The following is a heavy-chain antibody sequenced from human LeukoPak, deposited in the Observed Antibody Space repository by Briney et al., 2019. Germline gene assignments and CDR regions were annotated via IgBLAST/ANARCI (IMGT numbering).Heavy chain of an antibody. CDR1: GVSMSAYR. CDR3: ATSNDAKIAPFDH. J-gene: IGHJ4*02. V-gene: IGHV4-4*09. CDR2: INTKGET. Sequence: SETLSLTCTVSGVSMSAYRWSWVRQSPEKGLEWIGCINTKGETSYNPSLKSRVTTSVDTSKSQLSLRLTSVTAADTAVYYCATSNDAKIAPFDHWGQGAPVTVSS. D-gene: IGHD2-21*01.